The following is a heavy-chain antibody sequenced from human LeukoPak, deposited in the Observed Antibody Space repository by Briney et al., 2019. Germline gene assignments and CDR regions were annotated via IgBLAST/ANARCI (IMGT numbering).Heavy chain of an antibody. CDR1: GGSFSGYY. J-gene: IGHJ4*02. D-gene: IGHD6-6*01. Sequence: RPSETLSLTCAVYGGSFSGYYWSWIRQPPGKGLEWIGEINHSGSTNYNPSLKSRVTISVDTSKNQFSLKLSSVTAADTAVYYCARGRSSSSFGYWGQGTLVTVSS. V-gene: IGHV4-34*01. CDR2: INHSGST. CDR3: ARGRSSSSFGY.